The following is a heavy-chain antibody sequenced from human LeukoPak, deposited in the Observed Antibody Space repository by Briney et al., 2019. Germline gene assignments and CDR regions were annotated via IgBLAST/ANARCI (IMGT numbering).Heavy chain of an antibody. CDR2: ISSSGSTI. D-gene: IGHD5-12*01. CDR1: GFTFSDYY. CDR3: AKEPTHSGYDLLDY. J-gene: IGHJ4*02. V-gene: IGHV3-11*01. Sequence: GGSLRLSCAASGFTFSDYYMSWIRQAPGKGLEWVSYISSSGSTIYYADSVKGRFTISRDNSKNTLYLQMNSLRAEDTAVYYCAKEPTHSGYDLLDYWGQGTLVTVSS.